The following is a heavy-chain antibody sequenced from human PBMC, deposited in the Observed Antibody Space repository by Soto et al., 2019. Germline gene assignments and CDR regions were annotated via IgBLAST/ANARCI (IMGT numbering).Heavy chain of an antibody. J-gene: IGHJ4*02. Sequence: QVQLQESGPGLVKPSGTLSLTCAVSGDSISSSNWWSWVRQAPGKGLEWIGEIYHSGATTYNPSLKSRATISVDPSNNHFSLKLTSVTAAGTAVYFCARDLGTGTDYWGQGTLVTVAS. CDR3: ARDLGTGTDY. D-gene: IGHD1-1*01. CDR1: GDSISSSNW. CDR2: IYHSGAT. V-gene: IGHV4-4*02.